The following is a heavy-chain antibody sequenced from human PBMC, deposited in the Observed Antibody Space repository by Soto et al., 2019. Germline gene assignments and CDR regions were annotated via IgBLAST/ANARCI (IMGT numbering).Heavy chain of an antibody. CDR2: MNPNSRNT. Sequence: QEPLVQSGAEVQKPGASVKVSCKASGYIFTNYDIHWVRQATGQGFEWMGWMNPNSRNTGYAQKFQDRVTMTSRSFVSTAYMELSSLESDDTAVYYCARAYTANYHYYYLDVWGEWTTVTVSS. V-gene: IGHV1-8*01. CDR1: GYIFTNYD. J-gene: IGHJ6*03. CDR3: ARAYTANYHYYYLDV. D-gene: IGHD4-4*01.